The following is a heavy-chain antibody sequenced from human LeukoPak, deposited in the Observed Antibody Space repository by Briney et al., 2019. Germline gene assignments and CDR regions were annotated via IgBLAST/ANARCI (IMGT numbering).Heavy chain of an antibody. CDR1: GFTFSSYS. V-gene: IGHV3-21*01. J-gene: IGHJ4*02. CDR2: ISSSSSYI. D-gene: IGHD3-3*01. CDR3: ARGFHEGRFDY. Sequence: GGPLRLSCAASGFTFSSYSMNWVRQAPGKGLEWVSSISSSSSYIYYADSVKGRFTISRDNAKNSLYLQMNSLRAEDTGVYYCARGFHEGRFDYWGQGTLVTVSS.